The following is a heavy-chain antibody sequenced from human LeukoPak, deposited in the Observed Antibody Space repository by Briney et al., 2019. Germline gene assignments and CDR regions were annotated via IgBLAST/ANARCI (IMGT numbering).Heavy chain of an antibody. Sequence: GESLKISFKGSGYRFTSYWIGWVRPMPGKGLEWMGIIYPGDSDTRYSPSFQGQVTISADKSISTAYLQWSSLKASDTAMYYCARHIRGYCSSTSCPWYFDYWGQGTLVTVSS. D-gene: IGHD2-2*01. CDR2: IYPGDSDT. CDR3: ARHIRGYCSSTSCPWYFDY. V-gene: IGHV5-51*01. J-gene: IGHJ4*02. CDR1: GYRFTSYW.